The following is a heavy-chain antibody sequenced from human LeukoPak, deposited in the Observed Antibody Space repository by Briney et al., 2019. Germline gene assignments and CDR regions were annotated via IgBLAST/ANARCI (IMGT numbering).Heavy chain of an antibody. CDR2: IRYDGSNK. D-gene: IGHD3-10*01. J-gene: IGHJ4*02. CDR3: ARDHGGAFDY. CDR1: GFTFSSYG. V-gene: IGHV3-30*02. Sequence: GGSLRLSCAASGFTFSSYGMHWVRQAPGKGLEWVAFIRYDGSNKYYADSVKGRFTISRDNAKNSLYLQMNSLRAEDTAVYYCARDHGGAFDYWGQGTLVTVSS.